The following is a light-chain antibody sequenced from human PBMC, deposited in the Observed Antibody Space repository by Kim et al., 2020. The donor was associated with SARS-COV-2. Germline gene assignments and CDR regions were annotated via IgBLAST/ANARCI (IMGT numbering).Light chain of an antibody. V-gene: IGLV6-57*03. Sequence: KTVTISRTRSSGSIASSYVQWYQQRPGSAPTTVIFEDRQRPSGVPDRFTGSIDTSSNSASLTISGLVAEDEGDYYCQSYDNNNPVIFGGGTKVTVL. J-gene: IGLJ2*01. CDR2: EDR. CDR1: SGSIASSY. CDR3: QSYDNNNPVI.